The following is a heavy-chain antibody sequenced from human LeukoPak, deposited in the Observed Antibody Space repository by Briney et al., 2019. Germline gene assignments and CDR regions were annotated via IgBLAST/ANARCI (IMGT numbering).Heavy chain of an antibody. CDR2: INSDGSST. CDR3: AKDVGGRWPLYYFDY. V-gene: IGHV3-74*01. D-gene: IGHD2-21*02. J-gene: IGHJ4*02. CDR1: GFTFTNYW. Sequence: GGSLRLSCAASGFTFTNYWMHWVRQDPGKGLVWVSRINSDGSSTSYADSVKGRFTISRDNAKNTLYLQMNSLRAEDTALYYCAKDVGGRWPLYYFDYWGQGTLVTVSS.